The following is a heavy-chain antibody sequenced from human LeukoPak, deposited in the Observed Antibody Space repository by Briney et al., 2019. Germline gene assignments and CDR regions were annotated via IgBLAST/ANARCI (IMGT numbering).Heavy chain of an antibody. CDR2: ISGSGGST. CDR1: GFTFSSYA. V-gene: IGHV3-23*01. J-gene: IGHJ6*02. D-gene: IGHD3-10*01. Sequence: PGGSLRLSCAASGFTFSSYAMSWVRQAPGKGLEWASAISGSGGSTYYADSVKGRFTISRDNSKNTLYLQMNSLRAEDTAVYYCAKARSRFGVMDVWGQGTTVTVSS. CDR3: AKARSRFGVMDV.